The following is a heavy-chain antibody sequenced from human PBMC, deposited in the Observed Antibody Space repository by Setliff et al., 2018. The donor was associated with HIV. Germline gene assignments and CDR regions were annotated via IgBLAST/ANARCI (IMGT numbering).Heavy chain of an antibody. D-gene: IGHD3-3*01. CDR1: GDSINSDNYY. CDR3: ARSQPDTIFGVVTFDC. CDR2: IYTSGTT. Sequence: PSETLSLTCTVSGDSINSDNYYWSWIRQPAGRGLEWIGRIYTSGTTNYNPSLKTRVTFSVDTSKNQFSLRLTSMAAADTAMYYCARSQPDTIFGVVTFDCWGQGKMVTVSS. J-gene: IGHJ4*02. V-gene: IGHV4-61*02.